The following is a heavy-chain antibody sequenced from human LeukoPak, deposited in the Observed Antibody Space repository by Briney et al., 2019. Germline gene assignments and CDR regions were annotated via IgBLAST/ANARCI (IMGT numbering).Heavy chain of an antibody. J-gene: IGHJ4*02. CDR2: ISWNSGTI. D-gene: IGHD3-10*01. CDR1: GFTFDDYA. CDR3: AKDKVFGGELDY. V-gene: IGHV3-9*01. Sequence: GGSLRLSCAASGFTFDDYAMHWVRQAPGKGLEWVSGISWNSGTIGYADSVKGRFTISRDNAKNSLYLQMNSLRAEDTALYYCAKDKVFGGELDYWGQGALVTASS.